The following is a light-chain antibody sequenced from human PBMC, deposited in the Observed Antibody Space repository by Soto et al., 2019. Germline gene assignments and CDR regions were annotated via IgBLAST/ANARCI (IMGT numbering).Light chain of an antibody. CDR3: QQSYSTLIT. CDR1: QSINTW. V-gene: IGKV1-12*01. CDR2: AAS. Sequence: DVQMTQSPSSVSASVGDRVTITCRASQSINTWLAWYQQKPGKAPKLLIYAASSLQSGVPSRFSGSGSGTDLTLTIRSLQPEDFATYYCQQSYSTLITFGQGTRLEI. J-gene: IGKJ5*01.